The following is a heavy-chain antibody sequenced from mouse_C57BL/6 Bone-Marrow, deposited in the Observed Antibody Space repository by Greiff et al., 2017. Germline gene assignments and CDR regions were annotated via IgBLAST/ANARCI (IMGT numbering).Heavy chain of an antibody. D-gene: IGHD5-1*01. Sequence: EVMLVESGGDLVKPGGSLKLSCAASGFTFSSSGMSWVRQTPDKRLEWVATISSGGSYTYYPDSVKGRFTISRDNAKNTLYLQMSRLKSEDTAMYYCARRGYLLDYWGQGTTLTVSS. J-gene: IGHJ2*01. V-gene: IGHV5-6*02. CDR1: GFTFSSSG. CDR3: ARRGYLLDY. CDR2: ISSGGSYT.